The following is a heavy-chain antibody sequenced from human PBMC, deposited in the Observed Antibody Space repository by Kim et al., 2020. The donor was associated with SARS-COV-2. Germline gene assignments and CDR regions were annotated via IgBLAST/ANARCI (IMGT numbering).Heavy chain of an antibody. J-gene: IGHJ3*02. Sequence: DSVKGRFTISRDNSKNTLYLQMNSLRAEDTAVYYCAKVLWELLELDAFDIWGQGTMVTVSS. D-gene: IGHD1-26*01. V-gene: IGHV3-30*02. CDR3: AKVLWELLELDAFDI.